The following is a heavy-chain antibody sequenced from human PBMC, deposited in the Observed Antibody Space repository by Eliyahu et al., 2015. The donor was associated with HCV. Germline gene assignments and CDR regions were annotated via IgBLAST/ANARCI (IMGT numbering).Heavy chain of an antibody. D-gene: IGHD3-10*01. CDR2: IWXDGSNK. CDR3: ARGSYGSGSYYLNY. CDR1: GFXXSGYG. J-gene: IGHJ4*02. V-gene: IGHV3-33*01. Sequence: QVQLVESGGGVVQPGRSLRLSCAXSGFXXSGYGMPWXRQAPGKGLEWVAVIWXDGSNKYYADSVKGXFTISRDNSKNTLYLQMNSLRAEDTAVYYCARGSYGSGSYYLNYWGQGTLVTVSS.